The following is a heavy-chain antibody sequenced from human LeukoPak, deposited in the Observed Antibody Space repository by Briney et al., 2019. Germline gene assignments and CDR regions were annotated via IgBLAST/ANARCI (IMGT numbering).Heavy chain of an antibody. Sequence: SETLSLTCTVSGGSISSSSYYWGWIRQPPGKGLEWIGSIYYSGSTYYDPSLKSRVTISVDTSKNQFSLKLSSVTAADTAVYYCARGGSVTYRIDYWGQGTLVTVSS. CDR3: ARGGSVTYRIDY. J-gene: IGHJ4*02. D-gene: IGHD1-14*01. CDR2: IYYSGST. V-gene: IGHV4-39*01. CDR1: GGSISSSSYY.